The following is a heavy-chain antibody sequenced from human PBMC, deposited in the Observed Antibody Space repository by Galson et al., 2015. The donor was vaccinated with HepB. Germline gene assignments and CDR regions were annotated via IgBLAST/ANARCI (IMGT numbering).Heavy chain of an antibody. D-gene: IGHD6-6*01. CDR2: IKQDGSEK. J-gene: IGHJ4*02. CDR1: GFTFTSYW. CDR3: AGSSSGGVGFDY. Sequence: SLRLSCAASGFTFTSYWMTWVRQAPGKGLEWVVNIKQDGSEKYYVDSVKGRFTISRDNAKNSLYLEMNSLRAEDTAVYYCAGSSSGGVGFDYWGQGTLVTVSS. V-gene: IGHV3-7*01.